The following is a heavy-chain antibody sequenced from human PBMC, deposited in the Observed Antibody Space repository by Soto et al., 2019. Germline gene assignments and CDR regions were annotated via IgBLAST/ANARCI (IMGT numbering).Heavy chain of an antibody. D-gene: IGHD3-3*01. CDR1: GGSFSGYY. V-gene: IGHV4-34*01. Sequence: QVQLQQWGAGLLKPSETLSLTCAVYGGSFSGYYWSWIRQPPGKGLEWIGEINHSGSTNYNPSLKSRVSISVDTSKNQFSLKLSSVTAADTAVYYCARVVIGRITIFGVVIRDAFDIWGQGTMVTVSS. CDR3: ARVVIGRITIFGVVIRDAFDI. CDR2: INHSGST. J-gene: IGHJ3*02.